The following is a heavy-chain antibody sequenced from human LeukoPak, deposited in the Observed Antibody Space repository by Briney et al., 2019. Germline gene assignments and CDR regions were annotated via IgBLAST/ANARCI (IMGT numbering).Heavy chain of an antibody. Sequence: SETLSLTCTVSGGSISSSSYYWGWIRQPPGKGLEWIGSIYYSGSTYYNPSLKSRVTISVDTSKNQFSLKLSSVTAADTAVYYCARDSVGGVTGAQKATDAFDIWGQGTMVTVSS. D-gene: IGHD3-16*01. CDR3: ARDSVGGVTGAQKATDAFDI. J-gene: IGHJ3*02. CDR1: GGSISSSSYY. V-gene: IGHV4-39*07. CDR2: IYYSGST.